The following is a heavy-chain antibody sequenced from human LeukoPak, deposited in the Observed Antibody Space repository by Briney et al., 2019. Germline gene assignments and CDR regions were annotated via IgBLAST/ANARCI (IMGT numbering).Heavy chain of an antibody. CDR2: INPNSGGT. CDR1: GYTFTGYY. J-gene: IGHJ4*02. CDR3: AMGETVTTPPRDY. D-gene: IGHD4-17*01. V-gene: IGHV1-2*02. Sequence: ASVKVSCTASGYTFTGYYMHWVRQAPGQGLEWMGWINPNSGGTNYAQKFQGRVTMTRDTSISTAYMELSRLRSDDTAVYYCAMGETVTTPPRDYWGQGTLVTVSS.